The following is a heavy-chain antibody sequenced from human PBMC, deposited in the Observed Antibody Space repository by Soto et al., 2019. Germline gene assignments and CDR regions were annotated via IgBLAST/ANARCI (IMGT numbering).Heavy chain of an antibody. J-gene: IGHJ4*02. CDR2: IKVDGSDK. V-gene: IGHV3-7*01. CDR3: ARGGGNSDY. Sequence: DLVESGGGLVQPGGSLRLSCAASGFTFSDYWMSWVRQAPGKGLEWVANIKVDGSDKNYVDSVKGRFIISRDNAKNSLYLQMNSLRAEDTAVYYCARGGGNSDYWGQGTLVTVSS. D-gene: IGHD2-21*02. CDR1: GFTFSDYW.